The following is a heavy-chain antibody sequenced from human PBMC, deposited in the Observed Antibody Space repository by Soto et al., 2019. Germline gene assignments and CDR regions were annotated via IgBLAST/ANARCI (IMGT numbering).Heavy chain of an antibody. D-gene: IGHD6-6*01. CDR1: GYSFTSYW. J-gene: IGHJ3*02. CDR2: IYPGDSDT. V-gene: IGHV5-51*01. Sequence: PXESLKISCKGSGYSFTSYWIGWVRQMPGKGLEWMGIIYPGDSDTRYSPSFQGQVTISADKSISTAYLQWSSLKASDTAMYYCARPLEYSSSEDAFDIWGQGTMVTVSS. CDR3: ARPLEYSSSEDAFDI.